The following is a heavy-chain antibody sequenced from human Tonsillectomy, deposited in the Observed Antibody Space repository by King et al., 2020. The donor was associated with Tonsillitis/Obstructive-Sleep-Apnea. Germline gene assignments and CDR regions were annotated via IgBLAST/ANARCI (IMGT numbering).Heavy chain of an antibody. J-gene: IGHJ4*02. CDR3: AREYFYHSSGYYDY. CDR2: INYRGST. CDR1: GGSFSGYY. Sequence: VQLQQWGAGLLKPSETLSLTCAVYGGSFSGYYWSWIRQPPRKGLEWIGEINYRGSTNYNPSLKSRVTISLDTSKNQFSLKLSSVTAADTAVYYCAREYFYHSSGYYDYWGQGTLVTVSS. V-gene: IGHV4-34*01. D-gene: IGHD3-22*01.